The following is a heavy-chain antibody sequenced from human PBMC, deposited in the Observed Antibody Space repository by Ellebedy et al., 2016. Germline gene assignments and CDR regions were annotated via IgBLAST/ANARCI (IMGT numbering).Heavy chain of an antibody. D-gene: IGHD3-22*01. CDR1: GFTFSSYA. CDR2: ISGTGGTT. CDR3: AKGPRRYYSDSTGYYGMDV. Sequence: GESLKISCTASGFTFSSYAMSWVRQAPGKGLEWVSVISGTGGTTFYADSVEGRFTISRDNSKNTLYLQMNSLRAEDTAVYYCAKGPRRYYSDSTGYYGMDVWGQGTTVTVSS. V-gene: IGHV3-23*01. J-gene: IGHJ6*02.